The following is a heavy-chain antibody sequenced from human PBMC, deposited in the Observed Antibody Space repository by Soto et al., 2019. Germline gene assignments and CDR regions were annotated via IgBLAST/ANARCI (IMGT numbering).Heavy chain of an antibody. CDR2: IYYSGST. Sequence: PSETLSLTCTVSGGSISSYYWSWIRQPPGKGLEWIGYIYYSGSTNYNPSLKSRVTISVDTSKNQFSLKLSSVTAADTAVYYCARGTLGIVGATGRRGFDYWGQGTLVTVSS. CDR3: ARGTLGIVGATGRRGFDY. D-gene: IGHD1-26*01. J-gene: IGHJ4*02. V-gene: IGHV4-59*01. CDR1: GGSISSYY.